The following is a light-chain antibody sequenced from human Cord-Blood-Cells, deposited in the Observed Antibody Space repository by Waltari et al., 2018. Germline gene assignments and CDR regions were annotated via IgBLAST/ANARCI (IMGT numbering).Light chain of an antibody. CDR3: SSYTSSSTNVV. J-gene: IGLJ2*01. Sequence: QSALTQPASMSGSPGQSITISCTGTSSDVGGYNYVSWYQQHPGKAPKLVIYDVSNRPSGVSNRFSGSKSGNTASLTISGLQAEDEADYYCSSYTSSSTNVVFGGGTKLTVL. V-gene: IGLV2-14*01. CDR1: SSDVGGYNY. CDR2: DVS.